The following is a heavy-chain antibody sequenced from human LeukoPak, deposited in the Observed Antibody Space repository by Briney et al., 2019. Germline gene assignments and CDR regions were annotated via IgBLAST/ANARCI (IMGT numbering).Heavy chain of an antibody. J-gene: IGHJ3*02. CDR2: IYYSGST. CDR1: GGSISSYY. D-gene: IGHD3-22*01. Sequence: PSETLSLTCTVSGGSISSYYWSWIRQPPGKGLEWIGYIYYSGSTNYNPSLKSRVTISVDTSKNQFSLKLSSVTAADTAVSYCARSTYYYDSSGYGVAFDIWGQGTMVTVSS. V-gene: IGHV4-59*01. CDR3: ARSTYYYDSSGYGVAFDI.